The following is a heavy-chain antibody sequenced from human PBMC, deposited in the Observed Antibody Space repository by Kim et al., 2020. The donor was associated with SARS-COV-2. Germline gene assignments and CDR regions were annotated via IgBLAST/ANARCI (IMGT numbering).Heavy chain of an antibody. V-gene: IGHV4-39*01. CDR1: GGSISSSSYY. CDR2: IYYSGST. Sequence: SETLSLTCTVSGGSISSSSYYWGWIRQPPGKGLEWIGSIYYSGSTYYNPSLQSRVTISVDTSKNQFSLKLSSVTAADTALYYCVARRRDGYNPLDSCGQG. D-gene: IGHD5-12*01. CDR3: VARRRDGYNPLDS. J-gene: IGHJ5*02.